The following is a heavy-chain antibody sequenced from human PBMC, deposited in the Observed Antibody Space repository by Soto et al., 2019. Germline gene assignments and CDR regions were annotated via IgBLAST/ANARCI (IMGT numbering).Heavy chain of an antibody. CDR3: AIQWDYDILTGPSDAFGI. D-gene: IGHD3-9*01. CDR2: IYPGDSDT. J-gene: IGHJ3*02. V-gene: IGHV5-51*01. CDR1: GYSFTSYW. Sequence: EESMNISCKVSGYSFTSYWIVWVLQMPGKGLEWMGIIYPGDSDTRYSPSFQGQVTISADKSISTAYLQWSSLKASDTAMYYCAIQWDYDILTGPSDAFGIWGQGTLVTVSS.